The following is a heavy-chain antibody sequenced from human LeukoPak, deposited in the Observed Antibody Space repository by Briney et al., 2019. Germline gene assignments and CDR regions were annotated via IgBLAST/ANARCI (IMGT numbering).Heavy chain of an antibody. J-gene: IGHJ4*02. CDR3: ARGTDPSDCSGGSCPSPPDY. CDR2: IYYSGST. V-gene: IGHV4-59*12. CDR1: GGSISSYY. Sequence: SETLSLTCTVSGGSISSYYWSWIRQPPGKGLEWIGYIYYSGSTNYNPSLKSRVTMSVDTSKNQFSLKLSSVTAADTAVYYCARGTDPSDCSGGSCPSPPDYWGQGTLVTVSS. D-gene: IGHD2-15*01.